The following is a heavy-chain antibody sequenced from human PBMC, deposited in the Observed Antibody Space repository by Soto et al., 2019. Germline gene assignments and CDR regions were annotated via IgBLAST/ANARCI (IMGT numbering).Heavy chain of an antibody. Sequence: SGPTLVKSTQTLTLTCTFSGFSLSNSGMRVCWIRQPLGKAVEWLARIDWEDDKFYSTSLKTRLTNSKDTSKNQVVLTMTNMDPVDTATYYCARINSYDSSGYYSGDAFDIGGQGTMVTVSS. J-gene: IGHJ3*02. CDR3: ARINSYDSSGYYSGDAFDI. CDR1: GFSLSNSGMR. D-gene: IGHD3-22*01. V-gene: IGHV2-70*04. CDR2: IDWEDDK.